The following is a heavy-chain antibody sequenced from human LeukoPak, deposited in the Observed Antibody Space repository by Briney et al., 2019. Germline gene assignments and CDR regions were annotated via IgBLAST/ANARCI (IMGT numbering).Heavy chain of an antibody. Sequence: RGRSLRHSCAASGFTLSSYAMHWVRPAPGKGLEWVAVISYDGSNKYYADSVEGRFTISRDNFNNTLYLQMNRLRAEDTAVYYCAKRGGGVSNFDYWGQGTLVTVSS. V-gene: IGHV3-30-3*02. D-gene: IGHD3-16*01. CDR2: ISYDGSNK. CDR3: AKRGGGVSNFDY. J-gene: IGHJ4*02. CDR1: GFTLSSYA.